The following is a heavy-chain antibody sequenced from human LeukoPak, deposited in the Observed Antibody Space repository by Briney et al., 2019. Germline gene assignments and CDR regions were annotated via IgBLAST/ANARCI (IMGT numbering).Heavy chain of an antibody. CDR1: RFTFLDHY. V-gene: IGHV3-72*01. J-gene: IGHJ6*04. Sequence: PGWSLPLSCPASRFTFLDHYIDWVRQAPWKGLEGVGRTKNKANSYTTQYAASVKGRFTISRDDSKNSLYLQMNSLKTEDTAVYYCARGSSGVTISSYGMDVWGKGTTVTVSS. CDR3: ARGSSGVTISSYGMDV. D-gene: IGHD3-9*01. CDR2: TKNKANSYTT.